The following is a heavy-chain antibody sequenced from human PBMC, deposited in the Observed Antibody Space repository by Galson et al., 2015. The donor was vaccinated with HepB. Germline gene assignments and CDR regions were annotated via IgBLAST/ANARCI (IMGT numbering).Heavy chain of an antibody. CDR3: AREDIVVVVAATSWFDP. CDR1: GYTFTSYY. Sequence: SVKVSCKASGYTFTSYYMHWVRQAPGQGLEWMGRINPNSGGTNYAQKFQGRVTMTRDTSISTAYMELSRLRSDDTAVYYCAREDIVVVVAATSWFDPWGQVTLVTVSS. J-gene: IGHJ5*02. V-gene: IGHV1-2*06. CDR2: INPNSGGT. D-gene: IGHD2-15*01.